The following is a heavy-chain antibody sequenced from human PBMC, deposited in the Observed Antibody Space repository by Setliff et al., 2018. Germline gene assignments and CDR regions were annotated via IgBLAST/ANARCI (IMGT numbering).Heavy chain of an antibody. CDR3: FGAGTCSY. D-gene: IGHD3-10*01. Sequence: GGSLRLSCAASGFTFSNLWMAWVRQVPGKGLEWVANINEEGSAKFYIDSVKGRFTISRDNAKNSLSLQMNSLRTEDTAVYYCFGAGTCSYWGQGTQVTVSS. CDR2: INEEGSAK. J-gene: IGHJ4*02. V-gene: IGHV3-7*01. CDR1: GFTFSNLW.